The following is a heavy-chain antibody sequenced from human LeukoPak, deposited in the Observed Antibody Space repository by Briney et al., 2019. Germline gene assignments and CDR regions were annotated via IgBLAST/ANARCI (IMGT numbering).Heavy chain of an antibody. D-gene: IGHD6-19*01. CDR3: ARDRAGQVFDY. CDR1: GYTFTGYY. V-gene: IGHV1-2*02. CDR2: INLNSGGT. J-gene: IGHJ4*02. Sequence: GASVKVSCKASGYTFTGYYMHWVRQAPGQGLEWMGWINLNSGGTNYAQKFQGRVTMTRDTSISTAHMDLSRLRSDDTAVYYCARDRAGQVFDYWGQGTLVTVSS.